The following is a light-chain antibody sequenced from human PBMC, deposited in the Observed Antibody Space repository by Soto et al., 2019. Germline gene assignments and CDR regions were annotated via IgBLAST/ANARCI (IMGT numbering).Light chain of an antibody. CDR1: QTIRSNY. J-gene: IGKJ1*01. V-gene: IGKV3-20*01. CDR2: GAS. Sequence: ETVLTQSPATLSLSPGERATLSCRASQTIRSNYLAWYRQTPGQAPRLLIYGASNRATGIADRFSGSGSGKDFTLIISILEPEDFALYYCQQYGSSPWTFGQGTKLEIK. CDR3: QQYGSSPWT.